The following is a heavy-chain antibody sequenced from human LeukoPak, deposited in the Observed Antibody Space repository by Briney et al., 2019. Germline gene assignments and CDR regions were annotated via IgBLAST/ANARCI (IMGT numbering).Heavy chain of an antibody. D-gene: IGHD6-19*01. Sequence: HPGGSLRLSCAASGFTFSSSAMSWVRQAPGKGLEWVSTISGDGGHTYFADSVKGRFTISRDNSKNTLYLQMNSLRVEDTAVYYCAKVRQWLVAHVLPSFDYWGQGTLVTVSS. J-gene: IGHJ4*02. CDR3: AKVRQWLVAHVLPSFDY. CDR1: GFTFSSSA. CDR2: ISGDGGHT. V-gene: IGHV3-23*01.